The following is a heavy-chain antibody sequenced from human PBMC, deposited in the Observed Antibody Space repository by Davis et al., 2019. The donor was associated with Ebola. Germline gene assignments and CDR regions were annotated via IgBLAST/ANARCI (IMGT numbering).Heavy chain of an antibody. Sequence: ASVKVSCKASGGTLSSYAISWVRQAPGQGLEWMGWISAYNGNTNYAQKLQGRVTMTTDTSTSTAYMELRSLRSDDTAVYYCARGLGYDFWSGYHYGMDVWGQGTTVTVSS. CDR1: GGTLSSYA. CDR2: ISAYNGNT. V-gene: IGHV1-18*01. J-gene: IGHJ6*02. D-gene: IGHD3-3*01. CDR3: ARGLGYDFWSGYHYGMDV.